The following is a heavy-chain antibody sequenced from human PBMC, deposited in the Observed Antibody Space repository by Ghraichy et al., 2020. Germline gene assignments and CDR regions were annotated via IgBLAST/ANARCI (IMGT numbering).Heavy chain of an antibody. CDR3: AKGGAHNTTPDFFDY. Sequence: GGSLRLSCAASGFNFSSYAMSWVRQAPGKGLEWVSGISGRGAYTYYADSVQGRFTISRDNSKNILYLQMNSLRAEDTAGYYCAKGGAHNTTPDFFDYWGRGTLVTVSS. CDR1: GFNFSSYA. V-gene: IGHV3-23*01. CDR2: ISGRGAYT. D-gene: IGHD1-1*01. J-gene: IGHJ4*02.